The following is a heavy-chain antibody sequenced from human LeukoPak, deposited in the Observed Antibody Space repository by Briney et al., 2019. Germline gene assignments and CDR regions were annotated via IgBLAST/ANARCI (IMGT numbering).Heavy chain of an antibody. CDR2: IIPIFGTA. CDR1: GGTCSSYA. V-gene: IGHV1-69*13. Sequence: GASVKISCKASGGTCSSYAISWVRQAPGQGLEWMVGIIPIFGTANYAQKFQGRVTITADESTSTAYMELSSLRSEDTAVYYCARSGYCSSTSCYPKNWFDPWGQGTLVTVSS. D-gene: IGHD2-2*01. CDR3: ARSGYCSSTSCYPKNWFDP. J-gene: IGHJ5*02.